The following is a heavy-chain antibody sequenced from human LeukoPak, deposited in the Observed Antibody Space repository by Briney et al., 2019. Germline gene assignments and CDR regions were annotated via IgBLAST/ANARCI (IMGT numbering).Heavy chain of an antibody. V-gene: IGHV4-4*07. CDR1: GGSITSYY. D-gene: IGHD6-19*01. CDR3: ATTTVAGGWDY. Sequence: PSETLSLTCTVSGGSITSYYWSWIRQPAGKGLEWIGRIYSSGSTNYNPSLKSRVTTSVHTSKNHFSLKLTSVTAADTAVYYSATTTVAGGWDYWGQGSLVTVSS. CDR2: IYSSGST. J-gene: IGHJ4*02.